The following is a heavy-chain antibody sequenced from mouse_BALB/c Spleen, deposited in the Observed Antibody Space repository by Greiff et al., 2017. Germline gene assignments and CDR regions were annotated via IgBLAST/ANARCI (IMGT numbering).Heavy chain of an antibody. Sequence: EVKVEESGGGLVQPGGSLKLSCAASGFTFSSYGMSWVRQTPDKRLELVGTINSNGGSTYYPDSVKGRYNVSRDDAKNTLYLQMGSLTSEDTAMYYCARGIRDSYCYFDVWGAGTTVTVSS. CDR2: INSNGGST. J-gene: IGHJ1*01. V-gene: IGHV5-6-3*01. D-gene: IGHD2-4*01. CDR1: GFTFSSYG. CDR3: ARGIRDSYCYFDV.